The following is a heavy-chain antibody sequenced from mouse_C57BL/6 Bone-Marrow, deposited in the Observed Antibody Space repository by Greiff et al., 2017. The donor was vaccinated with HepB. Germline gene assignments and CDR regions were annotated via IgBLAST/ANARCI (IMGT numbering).Heavy chain of an antibody. Sequence: EVKLQESGGGLVKPGGSLKLSCAASGFTFSSYAMSWVRQTPEKRLEWVATISDGGSYTYYPDNVKGRFTISRDNAKNNLYLQMSHLKSEDTAMYYCARDGDYDVWGTGTTVTVSS. CDR1: GFTFSSYA. V-gene: IGHV5-4*01. D-gene: IGHD2-4*01. CDR3: ARDGDYDV. J-gene: IGHJ1*03. CDR2: ISDGGSYT.